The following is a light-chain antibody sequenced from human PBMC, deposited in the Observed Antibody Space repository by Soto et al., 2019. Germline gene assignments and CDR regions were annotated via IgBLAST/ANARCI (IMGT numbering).Light chain of an antibody. CDR2: DAS. CDR1: QSISIW. J-gene: IGKJ1*01. V-gene: IGKV1-5*01. CDR3: QQYNSYPST. Sequence: DIQMTQSPSALSASVGDRVTITCRASQSISIWLAWYEQKPGKAPKLLIYDASALPRGVPSRFSGSGSGTEFTLTISSLQPDDFATYYCQQYNSYPSTFGQGTKVDI.